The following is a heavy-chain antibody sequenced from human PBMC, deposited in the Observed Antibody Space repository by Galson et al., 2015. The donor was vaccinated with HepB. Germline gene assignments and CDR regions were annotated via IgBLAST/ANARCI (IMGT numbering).Heavy chain of an antibody. J-gene: IGHJ4*02. Sequence: QSGAEVKKPGESLKISCKGSGYSFTSYWIGWVRQMPGKGLEWMGIIYPGDSDTRYSPSFQGQVTISADKSISTAYLQWSSLKASDTAMYYCARDLYPLIVATTFDYWGQGTLVTVSS. CDR2: IYPGDSDT. V-gene: IGHV5-51*01. CDR1: GYSFTSYW. CDR3: ARDLYPLIVATTFDY. D-gene: IGHD5-12*01.